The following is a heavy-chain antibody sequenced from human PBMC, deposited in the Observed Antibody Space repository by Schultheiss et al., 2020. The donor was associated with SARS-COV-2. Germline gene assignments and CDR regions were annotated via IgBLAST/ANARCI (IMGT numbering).Heavy chain of an antibody. D-gene: IGHD3-10*01. Sequence: GGSLRLSCTVSGFDVGSNYMSWVRQAPGKGLEWVAVISYDGSNKYYADSVKGRFTISRDNSKNTLYLQMNSLRAEDTAVYYCAKDKARYWISFDYWGQGTLVTVSS. CDR3: AKDKARYWISFDY. J-gene: IGHJ4*02. CDR2: ISYDGSNK. CDR1: GFDVGSNY. V-gene: IGHV3-30*18.